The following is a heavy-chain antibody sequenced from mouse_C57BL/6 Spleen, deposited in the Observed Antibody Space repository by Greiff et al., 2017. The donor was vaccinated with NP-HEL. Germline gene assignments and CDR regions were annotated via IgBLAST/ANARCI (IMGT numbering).Heavy chain of an antibody. D-gene: IGHD2-4*01. CDR1: CYTFTSYW. J-gene: IGHJ2*01. CDR3: AKRGDYDYDGDY. CDR2: IDPSDSYT. Sequence: VQLQQPGAELVKPGASVKLSCKASCYTFTSYWMQWVKQRPGQGLEWIGEIDPSDSYTNYNQKFKGKATLTVDTSSSTAYMQLSSLTSEDSAVYYCAKRGDYDYDGDYWGQGTTLTVSS. V-gene: IGHV1-50*01.